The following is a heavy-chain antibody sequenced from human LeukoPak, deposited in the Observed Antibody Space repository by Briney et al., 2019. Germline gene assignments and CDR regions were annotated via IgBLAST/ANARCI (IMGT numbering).Heavy chain of an antibody. CDR2: IYYSGST. D-gene: IGHD2-8*01. J-gene: IGHJ4*02. Sequence: PSETLSLTCTVSGGSISSYYWSWIRQPPGKGLEWIGYIYYSGSTNYNPSLKSRVAISVDTSKNQFSLKLSSVTAADTAVYYCARYADVSHFDYWGQGTLVTVSS. CDR1: GGSISSYY. V-gene: IGHV4-59*01. CDR3: ARYADVSHFDY.